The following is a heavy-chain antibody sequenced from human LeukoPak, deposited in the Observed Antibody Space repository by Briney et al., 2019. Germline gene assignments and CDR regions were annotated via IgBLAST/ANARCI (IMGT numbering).Heavy chain of an antibody. CDR2: INHSGST. D-gene: IGHD3-10*01. J-gene: IGHJ6*02. Sequence: GSLRLSCAAPGFTFSSYAMNWVRQAPGKGLEWIGEINHSGSTNYNPSLKSRVTISVGTSKNQFSLKLSSVTAADTAVYYCARLVVRNSGSYPYYYYYYGMDVWGQGTTVTVSS. V-gene: IGHV4-34*01. CDR3: ARLVVRNSGSYPYYYYYYGMDV. CDR1: GFTFSSYA.